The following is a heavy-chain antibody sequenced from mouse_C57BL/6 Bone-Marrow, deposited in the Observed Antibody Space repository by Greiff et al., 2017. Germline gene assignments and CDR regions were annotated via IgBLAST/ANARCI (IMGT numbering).Heavy chain of an antibody. Sequence: DVKLQESGPELVKPGASVKIPCKASGYTFTDYNMAWVKQSHGKSLEWIGDINPNNGGTIYNQKFKGKATLTVDKSSSTAYLELRSLTSEDTAVYYCARSGVYYGYPYAMDYWGQGTSVTVSS. CDR1: GYTFTDYN. V-gene: IGHV1-18*01. CDR2: INPNNGGT. CDR3: ARSGVYYGYPYAMDY. J-gene: IGHJ4*01. D-gene: IGHD2-2*01.